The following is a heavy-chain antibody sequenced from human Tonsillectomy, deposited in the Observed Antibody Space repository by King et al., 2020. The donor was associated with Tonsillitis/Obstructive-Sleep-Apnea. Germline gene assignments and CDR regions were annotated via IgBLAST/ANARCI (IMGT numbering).Heavy chain of an antibody. CDR1: GFTFSSYA. V-gene: IGHV3-64D*06. D-gene: IGHD2-2*01. J-gene: IGHJ3*02. CDR2: ISSNGGST. CDR3: VKQDGYCSSTSCYDAFDI. Sequence: VQLVESGGGLVQPGGSLRLSCSASGFTFSSYAMHWVRQAPGKGLEYVSAISSNGGSTYYADSVKGRFTISRDNSKNTLYLQMSSLRAEDTAVYYCVKQDGYCSSTSCYDAFDIWGQGTMGTVSS.